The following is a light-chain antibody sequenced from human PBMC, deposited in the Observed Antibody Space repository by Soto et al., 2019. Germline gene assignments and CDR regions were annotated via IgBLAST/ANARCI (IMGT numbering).Light chain of an antibody. V-gene: IGKV1-39*01. CDR2: GAS. CDR3: QQSYSLPLT. CDR1: QSISDY. J-gene: IGKJ3*01. Sequence: DLQMTQSPSSLSASVGDRVAITCRSSQSISDYLNWYQQKPGKALKLVIYGASNLQSGVPPRFSGSGSGSEFTLTISGLQPDDFAIYCCQQSYSLPLTFGPGTKVDV.